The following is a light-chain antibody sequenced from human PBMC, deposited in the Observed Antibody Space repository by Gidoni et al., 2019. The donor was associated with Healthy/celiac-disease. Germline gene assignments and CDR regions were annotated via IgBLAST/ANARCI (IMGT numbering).Light chain of an antibody. J-gene: IGKJ2*01. V-gene: IGKV1-39*01. CDR3: QQSYSTPST. CDR2: AAS. CDR1: QSISSY. Sequence: DIQVTPHPSYLSASVGDRVPITCRASQSISSYLDWYQQKPGKAPKLLIYAASSLQSGVPSRFSGSGSGTDFTLTISSLQPEDFATYYCQQSYSTPSTFXXXTKLEIK.